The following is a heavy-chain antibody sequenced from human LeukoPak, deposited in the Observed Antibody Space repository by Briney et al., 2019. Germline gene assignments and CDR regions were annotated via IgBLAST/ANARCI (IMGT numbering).Heavy chain of an antibody. D-gene: IGHD2/OR15-2a*01. CDR3: AKGPLLWD. Sequence: PGGSLRLSCAASGFTFNNYIMNWVRQAPGRGLEWVSSISGSGGSPYYADSVKGRFTISRDNSKNTLYLQMNSLRAEDTAVYYCAKGPLLWDWGQGTLVTVSS. CDR2: ISGSGGSP. CDR1: GFTFNNYI. J-gene: IGHJ4*02. V-gene: IGHV3-23*01.